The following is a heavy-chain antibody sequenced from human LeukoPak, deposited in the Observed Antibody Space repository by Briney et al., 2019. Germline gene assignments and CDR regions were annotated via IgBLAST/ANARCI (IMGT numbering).Heavy chain of an antibody. V-gene: IGHV4-34*01. D-gene: IGHD3-10*01. CDR1: GGSFSGYY. CDR2: INHSGST. J-gene: IGHJ4*02. Sequence: SETLSLTCAVYGGSFSGYYWSWIRQPPGKGLEWIGEINHSGSTNYNPSLKSRVTISVDTSKNQFSLKLSSVTAADTAVYYCARTMVRGVIKLYYFDYWGQGTLVTVSS. CDR3: ARTMVRGVIKLYYFDY.